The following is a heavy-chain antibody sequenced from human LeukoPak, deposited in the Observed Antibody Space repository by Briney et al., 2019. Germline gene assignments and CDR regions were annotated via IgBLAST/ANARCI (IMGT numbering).Heavy chain of an antibody. CDR1: GGSISSYY. J-gene: IGHJ3*02. V-gene: IGHV4-59*01. D-gene: IGHD2-21*02. CDR3: ARTVSAPGDAFDI. Sequence: SETLSLTCTVPGGSISSYYWSWIRQPPGKGLEWIGYIYYSGSTNYNPSLKSRVTISVDTSKNQFSLKLSSVTAADTAVYYCARTVSAPGDAFDIWGQGTMVTVSS. CDR2: IYYSGST.